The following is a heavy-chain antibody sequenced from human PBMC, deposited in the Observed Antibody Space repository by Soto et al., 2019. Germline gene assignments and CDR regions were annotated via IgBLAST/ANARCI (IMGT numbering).Heavy chain of an antibody. V-gene: IGHV4-39*01. J-gene: IGHJ6*03. CDR2: IYYTGST. Sequence: SETLSLTCTVSGGSIFSSIHYWGWIRQPPGKGLAWIGSIYYTGSTYYNPSLKSRVTIYVDKSKNQFSLKLSSVTAADTAVYYCASHPRSGHYLGGAYQYYYYMDVWGKGTTVTVSS. D-gene: IGHD3-3*01. CDR1: GGSIFSSIHY. CDR3: ASHPRSGHYLGGAYQYYYYMDV.